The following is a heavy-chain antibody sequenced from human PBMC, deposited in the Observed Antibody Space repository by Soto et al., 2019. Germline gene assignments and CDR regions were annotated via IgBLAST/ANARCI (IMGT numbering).Heavy chain of an antibody. D-gene: IGHD1-26*01. CDR3: AKGAGDRLSLGMDV. V-gene: IGHV3-30*18. CDR2: ISYDGNNT. CDR1: GFSISDYG. J-gene: IGHJ6*02. Sequence: GGSLRLSCAASGFSISDYGMEWVRQAPGKGLEWVALISYDGNNTYYADSVKGRFTISRDNSKDTLFLQMTGLRAEDTAVYYCAKGAGDRLSLGMDVWGQGTTVTISS.